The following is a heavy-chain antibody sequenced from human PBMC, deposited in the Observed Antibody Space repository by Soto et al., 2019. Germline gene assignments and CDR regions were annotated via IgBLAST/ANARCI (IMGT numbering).Heavy chain of an antibody. CDR3: ARRRLSMTTVHYYYYSGMDV. CDR2: IIPIFGTA. Sequence: VASVKVSCKASGGTFNRYAIIWVREAPEQGVEWMREIIPIFGTANYAQKFQGRVTITADESTSTAYMELRSLRSEDRAVYYCARRRLSMTTVHYYYYSGMDVWGQGTTVTVSS. V-gene: IGHV1-69*13. CDR1: GGTFNRYA. J-gene: IGHJ6*01. D-gene: IGHD4-17*01.